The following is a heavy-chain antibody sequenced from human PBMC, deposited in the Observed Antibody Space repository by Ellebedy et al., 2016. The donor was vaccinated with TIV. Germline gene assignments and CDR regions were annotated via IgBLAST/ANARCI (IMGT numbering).Heavy chain of an antibody. J-gene: IGHJ4*02. Sequence: ASVKVSCXTSGFTFTGYYMHWVRQAPGQGLEWMGWINPRTGGTNYAQKFPDRVTMTTDTSINTAYMELNRLRSDDTAVYYCARDLRLYRSGWSPLGYWGQGTLVTVSS. CDR2: INPRTGGT. D-gene: IGHD6-19*01. CDR3: ARDLRLYRSGWSPLGY. V-gene: IGHV1-2*02. CDR1: GFTFTGYY.